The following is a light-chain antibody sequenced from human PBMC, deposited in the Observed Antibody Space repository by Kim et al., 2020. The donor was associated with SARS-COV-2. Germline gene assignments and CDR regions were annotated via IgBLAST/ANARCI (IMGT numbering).Light chain of an antibody. Sequence: SYKLTQPPLVSVAPGKTARITCGGNNIGSKSVHWYQQKPGQAPVLVIYYDSDRPSGIPERFSGSNSGNTATLTISRVEAGDEADYYCQVWDSSSDHVVFGGGTKLTVL. CDR3: QVWDSSSDHVV. J-gene: IGLJ2*01. V-gene: IGLV3-21*04. CDR2: YDS. CDR1: NIGSKS.